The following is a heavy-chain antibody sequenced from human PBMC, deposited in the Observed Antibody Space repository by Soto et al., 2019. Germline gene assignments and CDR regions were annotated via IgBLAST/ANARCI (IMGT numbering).Heavy chain of an antibody. D-gene: IGHD6-19*01. CDR1: GDSVSSNTAA. CDR3: ARGVAGSGFDL. Sequence: SQTLSLTCSISGDSVSSNTAAWNWIRSSPSRGLEWLGRTYYRSNWRHDYAVSVKSRITVNLDTSKNHFSLQLNSVTPDDTAVYYCARGVAGSGFDLWGQGXLVTVHS. J-gene: IGHJ4*02. V-gene: IGHV6-1*01. CDR2: TYYRSNWRH.